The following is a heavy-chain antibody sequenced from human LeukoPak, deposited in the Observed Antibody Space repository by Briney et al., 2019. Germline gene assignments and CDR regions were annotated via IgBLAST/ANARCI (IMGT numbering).Heavy chain of an antibody. J-gene: IGHJ6*02. CDR3: ARDSRKGASYYDFWSGYVYYYYGMDV. V-gene: IGHV3-21*01. D-gene: IGHD3-3*01. Sequence: GSLRLSCAASGFTFSSYSMNWVRQAPGKGLEWVSSISSSSSYIYYADSVKGRFTISRDNAKNSLYLQMNSPRAEDTAVYYCARDSRKGASYYDFWSGYVYYYYGMDVWGQGTTVTVSS. CDR2: ISSSSSYI. CDR1: GFTFSSYS.